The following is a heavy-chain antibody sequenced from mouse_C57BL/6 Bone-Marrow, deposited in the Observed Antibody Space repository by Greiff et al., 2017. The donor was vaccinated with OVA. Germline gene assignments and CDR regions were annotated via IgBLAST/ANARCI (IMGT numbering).Heavy chain of an antibody. J-gene: IGHJ3*01. CDR1: GYTFTDYE. V-gene: IGHV1-15*01. Sequence: QVQLQQSGAELVRPGASVTLSCKASGYTFTDYEMHWVKQTPVHGLEWIGAIDPETGGTAYNQKFKGKAILTADKSSSTAYMELRSLTSEDSAVYYCANGRLDGYYEAYWGQGTLVTVSA. CDR2: IDPETGGT. D-gene: IGHD2-3*01. CDR3: ANGRLDGYYEAY.